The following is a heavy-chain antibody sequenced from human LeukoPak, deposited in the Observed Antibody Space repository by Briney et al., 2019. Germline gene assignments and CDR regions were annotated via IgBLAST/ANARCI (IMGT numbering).Heavy chain of an antibody. J-gene: IGHJ4*02. D-gene: IGHD3-9*01. V-gene: IGHV3-11*06. CDR3: ARDISRSPREY. Sequence: GGSLRLSCAASGFTFSDYYMSWISQAPRKGLEWISYISTTSGFTKYADSVKGRFTISRDNAKNTLYLQMNSLGVEDTAVYYCARDISRSPREYWGQGTLVIVSS. CDR2: ISTTSGFT. CDR1: GFTFSDYY.